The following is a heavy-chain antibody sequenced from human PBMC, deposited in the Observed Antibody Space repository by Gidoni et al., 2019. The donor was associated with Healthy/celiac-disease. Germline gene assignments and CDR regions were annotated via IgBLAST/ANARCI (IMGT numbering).Heavy chain of an antibody. D-gene: IGHD6-13*01. Sequence: QVQLQESGPGLVKPSQNLSLTCTVSGGSISRGSYYWSWIRQPPGKGLDWIGRTYTSGSTNYNPSLKGRVTISVDTSKNQFPLKLSSVTAADTAVNYCAGFAAAGPNYGGQGTLVTASS. CDR1: GGSISRGSYY. J-gene: IGHJ4*02. V-gene: IGHV4-61*02. CDR2: TYTSGST. CDR3: AGFAAAGPNY.